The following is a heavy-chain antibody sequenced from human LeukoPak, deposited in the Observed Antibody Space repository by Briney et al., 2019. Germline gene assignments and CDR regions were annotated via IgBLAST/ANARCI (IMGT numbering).Heavy chain of an antibody. J-gene: IGHJ3*01. CDR2: IYSIGTT. CDR1: GGSINSYY. Sequence: SETPSLTCTVSGGSINSYYWSWIRQPAGKGLDWIGRIYSIGTTDYNPSLKSRVTMSVDTSKNQFSLKLTSVIAADTAVYYCARYSSSWTDAFDVWGQGTMVTVSS. D-gene: IGHD6-13*01. V-gene: IGHV4-4*07. CDR3: ARYSSSWTDAFDV.